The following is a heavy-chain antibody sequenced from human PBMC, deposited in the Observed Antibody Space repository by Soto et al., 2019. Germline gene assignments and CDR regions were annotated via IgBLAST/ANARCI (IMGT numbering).Heavy chain of an antibody. Sequence: ESGGGLIQPGGSLRLSWAASGFTFSNYWMSWVRQAPGKGLEWVANIKQDGTEKNYVDSVRGRFTISRDNAKNSLDLQMNSLTAEDTAVYYCASVAIWGQGTLVTVSS. V-gene: IGHV3-7*01. CDR2: IKQDGTEK. J-gene: IGHJ4*02. CDR3: ASVAI. D-gene: IGHD5-12*01. CDR1: GFTFSNYW.